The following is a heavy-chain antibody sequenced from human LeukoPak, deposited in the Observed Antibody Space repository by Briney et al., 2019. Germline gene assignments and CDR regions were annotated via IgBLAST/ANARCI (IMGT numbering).Heavy chain of an antibody. D-gene: IGHD3-3*01. Sequence: SETLSLTCTVSGYSISSGYYWGWIRPPQGKGVGWSESIYHSGRSYYNPSLKCLVTISVDTSKNQFSLKLSSVTAADTAVYYCAINYDFWSGGGYMDVWGKGTTVTVSS. CDR2: IYHSGRS. CDR1: GYSISSGYY. CDR3: AINYDFWSGGGYMDV. J-gene: IGHJ6*03. V-gene: IGHV4-38-2*02.